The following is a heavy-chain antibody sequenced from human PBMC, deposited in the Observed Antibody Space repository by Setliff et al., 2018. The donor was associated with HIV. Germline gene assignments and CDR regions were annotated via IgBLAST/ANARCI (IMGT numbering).Heavy chain of an antibody. Sequence: PSETLSLTCTVSDSGTYYWSWIRQPARKGLEWIGRVSSRGDTNYNPSLKSRVTMSVDTSKNQFSLQLSSVTAADTAVFYCARGGYSYGTWDYYYYGMDVWGQGTTVTVSS. CDR2: VSSRGDT. D-gene: IGHD5-18*01. V-gene: IGHV4-4*07. J-gene: IGHJ6*02. CDR1: DSGTYY. CDR3: ARGGYSYGTWDYYYYGMDV.